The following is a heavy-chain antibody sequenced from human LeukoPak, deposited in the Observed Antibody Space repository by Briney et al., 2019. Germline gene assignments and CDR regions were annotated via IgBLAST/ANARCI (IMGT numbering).Heavy chain of an antibody. CDR3: ARDSVAPSYDILTGYYTDYYYGMDV. Sequence: ASVKVSCKASGYTFTSYGISWVRQAPGQGLEWMGWISAYNGNTNYAQKLQGRVTMTTDTSTSTAYMELRSLRSDDTAVYYCARDSVAPSYDILTGYYTDYYYGMDVWGQGTTVTVSS. CDR1: GYTFTSYG. D-gene: IGHD3-9*01. V-gene: IGHV1-18*01. CDR2: ISAYNGNT. J-gene: IGHJ6*02.